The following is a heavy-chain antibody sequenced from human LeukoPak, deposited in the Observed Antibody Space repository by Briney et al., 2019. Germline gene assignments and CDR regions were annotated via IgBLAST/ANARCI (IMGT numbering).Heavy chain of an antibody. D-gene: IGHD6-6*01. CDR3: GKDPPPYSSSSVGDY. CDR2: IYSGGST. V-gene: IGHV3-66*02. Sequence: GGSLRLSCAASGFTVSSNYMSWVRQAPGKGLEWVSVIYSGGSTYYADSVKGRFTISRDNSKNTLYLQMNSLRAEDTAVYYCGKDPPPYSSSSVGDYWGQGTLVTVSS. CDR1: GFTVSSNY. J-gene: IGHJ4*02.